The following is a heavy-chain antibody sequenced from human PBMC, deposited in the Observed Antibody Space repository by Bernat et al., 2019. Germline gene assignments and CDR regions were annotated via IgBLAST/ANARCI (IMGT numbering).Heavy chain of an antibody. CDR1: GFTFSSYA. J-gene: IGHJ6*02. Sequence: QVQLVESGGGVVQPGRSLRLSCAASGFTFSSYAMHWVRQAPGKGLEWVAVISYDGSNKYYADSVKDRFTISRDNSKNTLYLQMNSLRAEDTAVYYCARVSGYYGSGSYTYYYYGMDVWGQGTTVTVSS. D-gene: IGHD3-10*01. CDR3: ARVSGYYGSGSYTYYYYGMDV. CDR2: ISYDGSNK. V-gene: IGHV3-30-3*01.